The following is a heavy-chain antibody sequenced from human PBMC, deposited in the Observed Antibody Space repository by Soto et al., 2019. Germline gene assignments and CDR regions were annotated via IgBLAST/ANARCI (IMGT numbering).Heavy chain of an antibody. V-gene: IGHV1-18*01. CDR3: ARVRDFWSGHPFDY. J-gene: IGHJ4*02. Sequence: ASVTGSCKASGSTFTSYGISWVRQAPGQGLEWMGWISAHNGNTNYAQKLQGRVTVTTDTSTSTAYMELRSLRSDDTAVYYCARVRDFWSGHPFDYWGQGTLVTVSS. CDR1: GSTFTSYG. D-gene: IGHD3-3*01. CDR2: ISAHNGNT.